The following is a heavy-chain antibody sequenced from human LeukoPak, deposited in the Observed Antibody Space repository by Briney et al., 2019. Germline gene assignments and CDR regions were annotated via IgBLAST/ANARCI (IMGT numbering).Heavy chain of an antibody. CDR3: ARSKHSSGWYGGRGWFDP. Sequence: ASVKVSCKASGYTFTGYYMHWVRQAPGQGLEWMGWINPNSGGTNYAQKFQGRVTMTRDTSISTAYMELSRLRSDDTAVYYCARSKHSSGWYGGRGWFDPWGQGTLVTVSS. CDR1: GYTFTGYY. V-gene: IGHV1-2*02. CDR2: INPNSGGT. J-gene: IGHJ5*02. D-gene: IGHD6-19*01.